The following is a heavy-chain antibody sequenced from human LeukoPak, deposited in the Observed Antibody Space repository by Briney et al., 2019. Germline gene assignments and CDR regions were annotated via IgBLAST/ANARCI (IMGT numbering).Heavy chain of an antibody. Sequence: SQTLSLTCAVSGGSISSDSYYWSRIRHHPGKGLEWIGYIYYSGSTYYNPSLKSRVTISVDTSKNQFSLKLSSVTAADTAVYYCARGRYGSGSYGYWGQGTLVTVSS. CDR2: IYYSGST. CDR1: GGSISSDSYY. J-gene: IGHJ4*02. V-gene: IGHV4-31*11. CDR3: ARGRYGSGSYGY. D-gene: IGHD3-10*01.